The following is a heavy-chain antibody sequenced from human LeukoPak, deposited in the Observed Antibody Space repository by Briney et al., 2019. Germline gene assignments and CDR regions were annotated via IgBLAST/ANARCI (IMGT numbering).Heavy chain of an antibody. D-gene: IGHD2-2*01. CDR3: ARVGSTGAFDI. CDR2: ISSSSSYI. J-gene: IGHJ3*02. V-gene: IGHV3-21*01. Sequence: GGSLRLSCAASGFTFSSYSMNWVRQAPGRGLEWVSSISSSSSYIYYADSVKGRFTISRDNAKNSLYLQMNSLRAEDTAVYYCARVGSTGAFDIWGQGTMVTVSS. CDR1: GFTFSSYS.